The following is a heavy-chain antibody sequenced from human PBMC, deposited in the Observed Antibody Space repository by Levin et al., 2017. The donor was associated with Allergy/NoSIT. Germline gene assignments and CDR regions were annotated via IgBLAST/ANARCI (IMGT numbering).Heavy chain of an antibody. CDR1: GFTFSSHG. J-gene: IGHJ6*02. Sequence: PGGSLRLSCAASGFTFSSHGMHWVRQAPGKGLEWVAVISYDGSNKYYADSVKGRFTISRDNSKNTVYLQMNSLRAEDTAVYYCAKDLGSRAVTAYYYGMDGWGQGTTVTVSS. D-gene: IGHD4-11*01. V-gene: IGHV3-30*18. CDR3: AKDLGSRAVTAYYYGMDG. CDR2: ISYDGSNK.